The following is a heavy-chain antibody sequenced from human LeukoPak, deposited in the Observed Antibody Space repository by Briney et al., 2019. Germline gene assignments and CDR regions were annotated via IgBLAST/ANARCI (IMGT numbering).Heavy chain of an antibody. V-gene: IGHV1-18*01. CDR1: GYTFTSYG. D-gene: IGHD3-3*01. J-gene: IGHJ4*02. CDR3: ARSLGEWLSAPLAYIDY. Sequence: ASMKVSCKASGYTFTSYGISWVRQAPGQGLEWMGWISAYNGNTNYAQKLQGRVTMTTDTSTSTAYMELRSLRSDDTAVYYCARSLGEWLSAPLAYIDYWGQGTLVTVSS. CDR2: ISAYNGNT.